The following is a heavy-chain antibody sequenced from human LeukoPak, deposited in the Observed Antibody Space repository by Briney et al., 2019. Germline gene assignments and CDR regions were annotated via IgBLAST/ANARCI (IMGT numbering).Heavy chain of an antibody. D-gene: IGHD6-6*01. CDR3: AKSEQLVQFDY. V-gene: IGHV3-23*01. CDR2: ISGSGGST. CDR1: GFTFSSYA. Sequence: GGSLRLSCAASGFTFSSYAKSWVRQAPGKGLEWVSAISGSGGSTYYADSVKGRFTISRDNSKTTLYLQMNSLRAEDTAVYYCAKSEQLVQFDYWGQGTLVTVSS. J-gene: IGHJ4*02.